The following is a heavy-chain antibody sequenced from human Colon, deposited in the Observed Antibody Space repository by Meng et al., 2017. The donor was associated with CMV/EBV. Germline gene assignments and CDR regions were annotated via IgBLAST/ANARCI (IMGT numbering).Heavy chain of an antibody. Sequence: LSLTCAASGLTVSGNYMSWVRQAPGKGLEWVSLIYSGDSTKYADSVKGRFTVTRDNSKSTLYLQMNSLRPEDTAVYYCARASQSNYYYGMDVWGQGTTVTVSS. CDR1: GLTVSGNY. J-gene: IGHJ6*02. V-gene: IGHV3-66*02. CDR3: ARASQSNYYYGMDV. CDR2: IYSGDST. D-gene: IGHD6-6*01.